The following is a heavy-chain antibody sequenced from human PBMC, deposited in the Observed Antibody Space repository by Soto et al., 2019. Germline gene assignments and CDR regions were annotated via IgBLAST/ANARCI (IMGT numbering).Heavy chain of an antibody. CDR1: GGSISSGGYY. D-gene: IGHD3-9*01. CDR3: ARDLRSNYDILTGGLWFDP. V-gene: IGHV4-31*03. Sequence: PSETLSLTCTVSGGSISSGGYYWSWIRQHPGKGLEWIGYIYYSGSTYYNPSLKSRVNISVDTSKNQFSLKLSSVTAADTAVFYCARDLRSNYDILTGGLWFDPWGQGTLVTVSS. J-gene: IGHJ5*02. CDR2: IYYSGST.